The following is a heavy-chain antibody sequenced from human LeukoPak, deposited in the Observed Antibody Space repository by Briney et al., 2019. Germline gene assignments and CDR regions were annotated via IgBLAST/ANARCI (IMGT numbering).Heavy chain of an antibody. Sequence: PSETLSLTCTVSGGSISSYYWSWIRQPPGEGLEWIGYIYYSGSTNYNPSLKSRVTISVDTSKNQFSLKLSSVTAADTAVYYCARDAYGAHLFDYWGQGTLVTVSS. CDR2: IYYSGST. CDR1: GGSISSYY. CDR3: ARDAYGAHLFDY. V-gene: IGHV4-59*01. D-gene: IGHD4-17*01. J-gene: IGHJ4*02.